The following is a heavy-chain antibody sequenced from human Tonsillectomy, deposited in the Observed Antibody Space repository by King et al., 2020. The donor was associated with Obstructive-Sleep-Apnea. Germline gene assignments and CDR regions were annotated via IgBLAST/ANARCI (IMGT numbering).Heavy chain of an antibody. CDR3: AREESAYYGAGPMDV. D-gene: IGHD3-10*01. CDR1: GGAMSRFY. CDR2: MSTSGST. Sequence: QVQLQESGPGLVKPSETLSLTCSVSGGAMSRFYWSGIRQAAGKGLEWIGRMSTSGSTNDNPSRKSLVNLSVDTSHNQISPKLSTVTAADTAVYYCAREESAYYGAGPMDVWGQGTTVTVSS. J-gene: IGHJ6*02. V-gene: IGHV4-4*07.